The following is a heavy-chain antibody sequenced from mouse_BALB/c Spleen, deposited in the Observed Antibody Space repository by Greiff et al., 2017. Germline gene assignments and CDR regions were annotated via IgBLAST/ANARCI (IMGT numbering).Heavy chain of an antibody. CDR3: YDDDGYAMDY. Sequence: QVQLQQPGSVLVRPGASLKLSCKASGYTFTCSWLHWAKPRPGQGLEWIGEIHPNSGNSNYNEKFKGKATLTVDTSSITDNVDLSNLTSEDSAVYYCYDDDGYAMDYWGQGTSVTVSS. CDR2: IHPNSGNS. V-gene: IGHV1S130*01. J-gene: IGHJ4*01. D-gene: IGHD2-4*01. CDR1: GYTFTCSW.